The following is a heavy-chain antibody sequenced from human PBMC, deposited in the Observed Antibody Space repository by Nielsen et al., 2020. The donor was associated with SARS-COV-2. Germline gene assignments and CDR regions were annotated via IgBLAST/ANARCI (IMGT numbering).Heavy chain of an antibody. D-gene: IGHD5-24*01. V-gene: IGHV4-4*02. J-gene: IGHJ4*02. CDR2: IYHRGST. CDR1: GGSISSNNW. CDR3: ARPTGDGYNSFDN. Sequence: SETLSLTCAVSGGSISSNNWWSWVRQPPGKGLEWIGEIYHRGSTNYSPSLKTRVTISVDKSKNQFSLELRSVTAADTAVYYCARPTGDGYNSFDNWGQGTLVTVSS.